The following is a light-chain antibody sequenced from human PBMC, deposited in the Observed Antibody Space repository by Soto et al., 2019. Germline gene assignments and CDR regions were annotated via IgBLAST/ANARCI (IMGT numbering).Light chain of an antibody. Sequence: EIVLTQSPGTLSLSPGERATLSCRASQSVTYSFLAWYQQKPGQAPRLLIYGASSRATGIPDRFSGSGSGTDFTLTISRREPDDLAVYYCHQSGTSPWTVGQGTKVEIK. J-gene: IGKJ1*01. V-gene: IGKV3-20*01. CDR3: HQSGTSPWT. CDR1: QSVTYSF. CDR2: GAS.